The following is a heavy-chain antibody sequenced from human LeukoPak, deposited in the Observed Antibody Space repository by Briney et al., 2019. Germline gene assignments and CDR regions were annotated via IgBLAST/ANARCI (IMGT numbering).Heavy chain of an antibody. CDR3: ARVAYGSSWFDP. CDR1: GGSISSGGYS. J-gene: IGHJ5*02. CDR2: IYYSGRT. Sequence: SETLSLTCAVSGGSISSGGYSWSWIRQPPGKGLEWIGYIYYSGRTTYNPSLKRRVTISIDTSKSQFSLTLTSVTAADTAVYYCARVAYGSSWFDPWGQGTLVIVSS. V-gene: IGHV4-61*08. D-gene: IGHD2-2*01.